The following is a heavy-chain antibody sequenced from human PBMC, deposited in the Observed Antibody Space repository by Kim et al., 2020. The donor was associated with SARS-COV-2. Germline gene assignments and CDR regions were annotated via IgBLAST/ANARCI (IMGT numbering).Heavy chain of an antibody. V-gene: IGHV4-61*08. CDR1: GASVNSGAYY. CDR2: IYYRGVT. CDR3: AIGSGWFDY. D-gene: IGHD2-15*01. J-gene: IGHJ4*02. Sequence: SETLSLTCTVSGASVNSGAYYWSWIRQPPGMPLEWIGFIYYRGVTNYNPSLKSRVTISVDTAKNQFSLRLTSVTAADTGVYYCAIGSGWFDYWGQGTLVTVSS.